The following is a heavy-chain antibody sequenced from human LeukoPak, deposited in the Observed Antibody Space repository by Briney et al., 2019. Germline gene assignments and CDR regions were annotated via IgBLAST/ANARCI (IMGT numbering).Heavy chain of an antibody. Sequence: GGSLRLSCAASGFTFSGSAMHWVRQASGKGLEWVGRIRSKANSYATAYAASVKGRFTISRDDSKNTAYLQMNSLKTEDTAVYYCTRHLESGDYDREDYYYYMDVWGKGTTVTVSS. J-gene: IGHJ6*03. CDR2: IRSKANSYAT. V-gene: IGHV3-73*01. CDR3: TRHLESGDYDREDYYYYMDV. CDR1: GFTFSGSA. D-gene: IGHD3-9*01.